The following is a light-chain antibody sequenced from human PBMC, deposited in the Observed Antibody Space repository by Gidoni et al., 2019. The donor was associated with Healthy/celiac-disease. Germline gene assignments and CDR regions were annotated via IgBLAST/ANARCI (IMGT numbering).Light chain of an antibody. CDR1: HSVSSN. J-gene: IGKJ1*01. CDR2: GAS. Sequence: EIVMTHSPATLSVSPGESATLSCRASHSVSSNLAWYQQKPGQTPRLLIYGASTRATGIPARFSGSGSGTEFTLTISSLQSEDFAVYYCQQYNNWSQTFGQGTKVEIK. V-gene: IGKV3-15*01. CDR3: QQYNNWSQT.